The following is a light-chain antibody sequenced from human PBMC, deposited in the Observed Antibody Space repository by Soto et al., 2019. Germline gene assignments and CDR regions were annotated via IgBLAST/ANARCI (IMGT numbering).Light chain of an antibody. CDR2: KAT. CDR1: QSIGYW. V-gene: IGKV1-5*03. J-gene: IGKJ2*01. CDR3: QQYNDFQYS. Sequence: DIQMTQSPSTLSASVGDGVTITCRASQSIGYWLAWYQQKPGEAPKLLISKATNLQSGVPSRFSGSGSGTDFSLTISSLQPVDSATYFCQQYNDFQYSFGPGTKLEI.